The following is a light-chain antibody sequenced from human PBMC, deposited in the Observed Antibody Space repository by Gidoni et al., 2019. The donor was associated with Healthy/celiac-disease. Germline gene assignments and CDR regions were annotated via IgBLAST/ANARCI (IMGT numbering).Light chain of an antibody. CDR2: AAS. CDR3: QHGYRTPRT. V-gene: IGKV1-39*01. Sequence: DIQMTQSPSSLSASVGDRVTITCRASQSISSYLNWYQQKPGKAPKLLIYAASSLKSGVPSRCSGSGSGTDCTTTISSLQPEDFATYYYQHGYRTPRTFGQGTKVEIK. CDR1: QSISSY. J-gene: IGKJ2*01.